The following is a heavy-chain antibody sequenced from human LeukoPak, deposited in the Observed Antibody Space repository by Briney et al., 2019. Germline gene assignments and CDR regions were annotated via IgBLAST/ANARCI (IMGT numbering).Heavy chain of an antibody. V-gene: IGHV3-30-3*01. CDR3: ARDQALLWFGELFDY. CDR2: ISYDGSNK. Sequence: GGSLRLSCAASGFTFSSYAMHWVRQAPGKGLEWVAVISYDGSNKYYADSVKGRFTISRDNSKNTLYLQMNSLRAEDTAVYYCARDQALLWFGELFDYWGQGTLVTVSS. J-gene: IGHJ4*02. CDR1: GFTFSSYA. D-gene: IGHD3-10*01.